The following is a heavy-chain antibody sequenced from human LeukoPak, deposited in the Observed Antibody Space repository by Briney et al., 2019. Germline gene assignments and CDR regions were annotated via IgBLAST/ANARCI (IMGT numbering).Heavy chain of an antibody. CDR3: TTDTTITMIVVP. D-gene: IGHD3-22*01. J-gene: IGHJ5*02. CDR1: GFTFSNYG. Sequence: GGSLRLSCAASGFTFSNYGMHWVRQAPGKGLEWVAFIRYDGSDKFYADSVKGRFTISRDNSKNTLYLQMNSLKTEDTAVYYCTTDTTITMIVVPWGQGTLVTVSS. CDR2: IRYDGSDK. V-gene: IGHV3-30*02.